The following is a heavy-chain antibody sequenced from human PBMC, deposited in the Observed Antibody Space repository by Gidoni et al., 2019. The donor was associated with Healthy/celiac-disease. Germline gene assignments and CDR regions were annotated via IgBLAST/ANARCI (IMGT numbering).Heavy chain of an antibody. D-gene: IGHD1-26*01. V-gene: IGHV3-23*01. CDR2: ISGSGGST. Sequence: EVQLLESGGGLVQPGGSLRLSCAASGFTFSSYAMSWVRQARGQGLEWVSAISGSGGSTYYADSVKGRFTISRDNSKNTLYLQMNSLRAEDTAVYYCAKLIVGATTGGDYWGQGTLVTVSS. CDR3: AKLIVGATTGGDY. J-gene: IGHJ4*02. CDR1: GFTFSSYA.